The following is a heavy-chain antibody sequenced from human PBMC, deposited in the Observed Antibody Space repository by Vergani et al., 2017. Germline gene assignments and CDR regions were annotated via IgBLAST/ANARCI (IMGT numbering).Heavy chain of an antibody. CDR1: GFTFSDYY. J-gene: IGHJ4*02. Sequence: QVQLVESGGGLVKPGGSLRLSCAASGFTFSDYYMSWIRQAPGKGLEWVSYISSSGSTIYYADSVKGRFTISRDNAKNSLYLQMNSLRAEDTAVYYCAKGVRDYDYVWGSYRYTPSFDYWGQGTLVTVSS. CDR2: ISSSGSTI. CDR3: AKGVRDYDYVWGSYRYTPSFDY. V-gene: IGHV3-11*01. D-gene: IGHD3-16*02.